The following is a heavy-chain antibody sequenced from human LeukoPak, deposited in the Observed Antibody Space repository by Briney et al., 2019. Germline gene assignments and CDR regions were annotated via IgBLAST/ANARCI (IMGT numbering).Heavy chain of an antibody. CDR3: ARAWGSLYYFDY. J-gene: IGHJ4*02. D-gene: IGHD3-16*01. Sequence: ASVKVSCKASGYTLTGYFLHWVRQAHGQGLEWMGWINPNNGFTNYTQKSKGRLTMTRDTSISTAYMELNRLTSDDTAVFYCARAWGSLYYFDYWGQGTLVTVSS. V-gene: IGHV1-2*02. CDR2: INPNNGFT. CDR1: GYTLTGYF.